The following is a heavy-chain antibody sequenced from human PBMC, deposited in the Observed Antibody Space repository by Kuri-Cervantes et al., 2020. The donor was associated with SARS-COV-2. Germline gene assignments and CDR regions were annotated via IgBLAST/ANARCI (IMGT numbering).Heavy chain of an antibody. Sequence: GESLKISCEVSGFTFSRYGMHWVRQAPGKGLEWVALISYEGSVKYYADSVKGRFTISRDNSKNTLYLQMNSLRNEDTAVYYCATQQGMAVNTPFDYWGQGTLVTVSS. CDR3: ATQQGMAVNTPFDY. D-gene: IGHD6-19*01. J-gene: IGHJ4*02. CDR1: GFTFSRYG. CDR2: ISYEGSVK. V-gene: IGHV3-30*03.